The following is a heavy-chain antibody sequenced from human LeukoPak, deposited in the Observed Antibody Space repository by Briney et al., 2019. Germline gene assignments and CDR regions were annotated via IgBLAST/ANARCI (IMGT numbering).Heavy chain of an antibody. CDR2: IYPGDSDT. D-gene: IGHD1-26*01. Sequence: GGSLQISCKGSGYSFTSYWIGWVRQLPGKGLEWMGIIYPGDSDTRYSPSFQGQVTTSADKSISTAYLQWSSLKASDTAMYYCARPSGWARPYYFDYWGQGTLVTVSS. V-gene: IGHV5-51*01. CDR3: ARPSGWARPYYFDY. CDR1: GYSFTSYW. J-gene: IGHJ4*02.